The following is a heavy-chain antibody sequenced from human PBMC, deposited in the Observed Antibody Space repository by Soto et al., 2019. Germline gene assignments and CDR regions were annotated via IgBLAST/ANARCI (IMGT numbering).Heavy chain of an antibody. D-gene: IGHD2-21*01. CDR2: VSISGGS. Sequence: QGHLQESGPGLVKPSETLTLTCSVSGASINSRYWNWIRQPAGKGLEWIGRVSISGGSKYNPSLKSRVIMSIDTSENRFSLNLSSVTAADTAVYYCARGFQYYYFDSWGQGALVTVSS. CDR3: ARGFQYYYFDS. CDR1: GASINSRY. V-gene: IGHV4-4*07. J-gene: IGHJ4*02.